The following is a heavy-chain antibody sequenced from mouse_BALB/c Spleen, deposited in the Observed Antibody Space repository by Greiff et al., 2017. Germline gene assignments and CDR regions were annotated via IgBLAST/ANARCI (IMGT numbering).Heavy chain of an antibody. D-gene: IGHD2-4*01. V-gene: IGHV5-6*01. CDR2: ISSGGSYT. J-gene: IGHJ3*01. CDR1: GFTFSSYG. Sequence: EVQGVESGGDLVKPGGSLKLSCAASGFTFSSYGMSWVRQTPDKRLEWVATISSGGSYTYYPDSVKGRFTISRDNAKNTLYLQMSSLKSEDTAMYYCARHEDDYAWFAYWGQGTLVTVSA. CDR3: ARHEDDYAWFAY.